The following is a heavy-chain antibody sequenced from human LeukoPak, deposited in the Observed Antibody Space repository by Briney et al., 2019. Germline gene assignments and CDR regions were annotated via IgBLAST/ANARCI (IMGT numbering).Heavy chain of an antibody. D-gene: IGHD3-16*02. V-gene: IGHV3-48*03. CDR2: ISSSGRTK. CDR1: GFPFSSYE. CDR3: ARDGRSRGLSHVNFDY. J-gene: IGHJ4*02. Sequence: PGGSLRLSCAASGFPFSSYEMNWVSQAPGRGLEWLSYISSSGRTKYYAVSVKGRFTMSRDNAKNSLYLQLNSLRAEDTAVYYCARDGRSRGLSHVNFDYWGQGILVTVSS.